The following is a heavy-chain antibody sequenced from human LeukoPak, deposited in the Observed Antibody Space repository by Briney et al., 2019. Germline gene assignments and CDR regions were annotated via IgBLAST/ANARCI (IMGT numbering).Heavy chain of an antibody. V-gene: IGHV3-43D*03. Sequence: GGSLRLSCAASGFTFDDYAMNWVRQTPGKGLEWVSLISWDGESTYYADSVQGRFTISRDNSRNSLYLQMNSLKIEYTALYYCVKEGQEMAIFDYWGQGTLVTVSS. CDR1: GFTFDDYA. D-gene: IGHD5-24*01. J-gene: IGHJ4*02. CDR3: VKEGQEMAIFDY. CDR2: ISWDGEST.